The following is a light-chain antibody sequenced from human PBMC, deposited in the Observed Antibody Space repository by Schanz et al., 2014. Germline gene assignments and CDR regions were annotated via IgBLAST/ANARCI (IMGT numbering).Light chain of an antibody. CDR2: GAS. Sequence: EIVLTQSPATLSLSPGERATLSCRASQSVSSFLAWYQQKPGQAPRLLIYGASNRATGIPDRFSGSGSGTDFTLTINRLEAEDFAVYYCQQYVESPGTFGQGTRLEI. CDR1: QSVSSF. CDR3: QQYVESPGT. J-gene: IGKJ1*01. V-gene: IGKV3-20*01.